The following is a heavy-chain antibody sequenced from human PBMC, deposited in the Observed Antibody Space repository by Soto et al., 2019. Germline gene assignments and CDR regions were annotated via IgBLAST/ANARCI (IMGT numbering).Heavy chain of an antibody. V-gene: IGHV1-69*13. CDR2: IMPTVDSA. Sequence: ASVKVSCKASGGTLSDYAVSWVRQARGQGLEWMGGIMPTVDSANYAQKFQGRLTITADESTSTANMELSSLTSDDTAIYYCAVAAVREILTEQSSGMAVSGHGTTVTVS. D-gene: IGHD3-10*01. CDR3: AVAAVREILTEQSSGMAV. CDR1: GGTLSDYA. J-gene: IGHJ6*02.